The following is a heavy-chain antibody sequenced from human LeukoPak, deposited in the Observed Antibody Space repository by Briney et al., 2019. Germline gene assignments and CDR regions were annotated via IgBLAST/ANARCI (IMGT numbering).Heavy chain of an antibody. CDR2: ISDYNGNT. J-gene: IGHJ4*02. D-gene: IGHD2-21*01. CDR1: GYTFPSYG. Sequence: ASVKVSCKASGYTFPSYGISWVRQAPGQGLEWMGWISDYNGNTNYAQKLQGRVTMTTDTSTSTAYMELRSLRFEDTAVYYCASGVHCGGDYWGQGTLVTVSS. V-gene: IGHV1-18*01. CDR3: ASGVHCGGDY.